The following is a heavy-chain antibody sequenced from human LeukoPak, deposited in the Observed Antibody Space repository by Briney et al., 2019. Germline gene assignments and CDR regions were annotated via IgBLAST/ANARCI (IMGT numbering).Heavy chain of an antibody. D-gene: IGHD3-3*01. CDR3: AKGSKGVVITRDYYMDV. J-gene: IGHJ6*03. V-gene: IGHV3-30*02. CDR1: GFTFSSYG. CDR2: IRYDGSNK. Sequence: GGSLRLYCAASGFTFSSYGMHWVRQAPGKGLEWVAFIRYDGSNKYYADSVKGRFTISRDNSKNTLYLQMNSLRAEDTAVYYCAKGSKGVVITRDYYMDVWGKGTTVTISS.